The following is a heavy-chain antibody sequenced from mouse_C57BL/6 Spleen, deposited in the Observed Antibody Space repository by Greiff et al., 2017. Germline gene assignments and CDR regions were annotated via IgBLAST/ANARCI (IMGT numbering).Heavy chain of an antibody. Sequence: QVQLKQSGAELVKPGASVKLSCKASGYTFTEYTIHWVKQRSGQGLEWIGWFYPGSGSIKYNETFKDKATLTADKSSSPVYMELSRLTSEDSAVYFCARHAPTRTGAWLAYWGQGALVTVSA. CDR3: ARHAPTRTGAWLAY. CDR2: FYPGSGSI. J-gene: IGHJ3*01. D-gene: IGHD2-10*01. CDR1: GYTFTEYT. V-gene: IGHV1-62-2*01.